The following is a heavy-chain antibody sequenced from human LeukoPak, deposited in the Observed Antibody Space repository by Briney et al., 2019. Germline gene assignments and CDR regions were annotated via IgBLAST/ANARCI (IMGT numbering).Heavy chain of an antibody. CDR1: GFTFSSYA. CDR2: IGGSAVST. Sequence: AGGSLRLSCAASGFTFSSYAMYWVRQAPGKGLEWVSAIGGSAVSTYFADSVKGRFTISRDNSKNTLYLQMNSLRAEDTAVYYCAKQEVNSYGSSDYYPYYFDYWGQGTLVTVSS. CDR3: AKQEVNSYGSSDYYPYYFDY. V-gene: IGHV3-23*01. D-gene: IGHD3-22*01. J-gene: IGHJ4*02.